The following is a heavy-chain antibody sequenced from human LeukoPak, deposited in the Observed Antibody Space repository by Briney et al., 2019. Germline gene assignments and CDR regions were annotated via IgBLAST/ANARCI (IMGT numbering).Heavy chain of an antibody. D-gene: IGHD3-10*01. CDR2: IYYSGST. J-gene: IGHJ4*02. CDR1: GGSISSYY. Sequence: SETLSLTCTVSGGSISSYYWSWIRQPPGKGLEWIGYIYYSGSTNYNPSLKSRVTISVDTSKNQFPLKLSSVTAADTAVYYCARWGYGSGSYYPPYFDYWGQGTLVTVSS. CDR3: ARWGYGSGSYYPPYFDY. V-gene: IGHV4-59*01.